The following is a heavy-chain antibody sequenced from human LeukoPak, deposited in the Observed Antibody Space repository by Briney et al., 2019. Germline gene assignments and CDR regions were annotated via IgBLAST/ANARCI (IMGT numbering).Heavy chain of an antibody. D-gene: IGHD2-15*01. CDR2: INQDGSEI. V-gene: IGHV3-7*03. Sequence: GGSLRLSCAASGFTFSNYWMSWVRQAPGKGLEWLANINQDGSEIYYVDSVKGRFTISRDNSNNTLYLQMNSLRAEDTAVYYCARGYCSGGSCYRAPFTYWGQGTLVTVSS. CDR1: GFTFSNYW. CDR3: ARGYCSGGSCYRAPFTY. J-gene: IGHJ4*02.